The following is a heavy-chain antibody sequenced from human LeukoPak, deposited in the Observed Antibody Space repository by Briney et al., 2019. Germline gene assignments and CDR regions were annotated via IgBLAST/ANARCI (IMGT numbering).Heavy chain of an antibody. CDR1: GFTFSSYW. CDR3: ARDRIAVASYYFDY. J-gene: IGHJ4*02. Sequence: PGGSLRLSCAASGFTFSSYWMSWVRQAPGKGLEWVANIKQDGSEKYYVDSVKGRFAISRDNAKNSLYLQMNSLRAEDTAVYYCARDRIAVASYYFDYWGQGTLVTVSS. CDR2: IKQDGSEK. D-gene: IGHD6-19*01. V-gene: IGHV3-7*01.